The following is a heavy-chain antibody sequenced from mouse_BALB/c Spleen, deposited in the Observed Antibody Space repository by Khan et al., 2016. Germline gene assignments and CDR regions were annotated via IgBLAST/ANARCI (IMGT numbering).Heavy chain of an antibody. CDR1: GFEFSRYW. CDR2: INPYSSTI. V-gene: IGHV4-1*02. D-gene: IGHD3-1*01. J-gene: IGHJ2*01. CDR3: ARSRGSSGYVY. Sequence: EVKLLESGGGLVQPGGSLTLSCAASGFEFSRYWMRWVRQAPGKGLEWIGEINPYSSTINYTPSLTDKSIISRDHANNTLYLQMSKVSSAYTALYYCARSRGSSGYVYWGQGTTLTVSS.